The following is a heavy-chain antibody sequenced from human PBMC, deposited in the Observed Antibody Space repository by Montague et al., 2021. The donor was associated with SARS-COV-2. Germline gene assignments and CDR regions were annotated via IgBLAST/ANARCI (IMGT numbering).Heavy chain of an antibody. J-gene: IGHJ4*02. V-gene: IGHV3-23*01. CDR1: GFTFSSYA. CDR2: ITGSGGTT. D-gene: IGHD1-7*01. CDR3: AKHRTGTTPFDY. Sequence: SLRLSCAASGFTFSSYAMSWVRQAPGKGLEWVSEITGSGGTTYYADSVKGRFTISRDNSKYTLFLQTHSLRAEDTAIYYCAKHRTGTTPFDYWGQGTLVTVSS.